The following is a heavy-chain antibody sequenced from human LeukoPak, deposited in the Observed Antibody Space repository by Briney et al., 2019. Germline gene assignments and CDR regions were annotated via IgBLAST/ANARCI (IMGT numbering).Heavy chain of an antibody. D-gene: IGHD1-1*01. Sequence: GGSLRLSCAASGIIFNYAWMSWVRQAPGKGLEWVGRINSKTDGETTTYAAPVKGRFTISRDDSKNTVYLQMNSLKTEDAAVYYCATDNFYFDSWGQGTLVTVSS. J-gene: IGHJ4*02. CDR2: INSKTDGETT. CDR3: ATDNFYFDS. CDR1: GIIFNYAW. V-gene: IGHV3-15*01.